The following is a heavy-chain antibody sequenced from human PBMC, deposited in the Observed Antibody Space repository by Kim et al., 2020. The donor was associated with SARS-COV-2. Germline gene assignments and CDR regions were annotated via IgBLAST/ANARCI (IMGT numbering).Heavy chain of an antibody. V-gene: IGHV3-23*01. D-gene: IGHD3-9*01. J-gene: IGHJ4*01. Sequence: GGSLRLSCAASGFTFSNYAMGWVRQAPGKGLEWVSSISESGENTYYEDSVRGRFIISRENSEDTLSLHMNSLRAEDTAIYYCAKSSVQTSLCLWFPFDY. CDR3: AKSSVQTSLCLWFPFDY. CDR1: GFTFSNYA. CDR2: ISESGENT.